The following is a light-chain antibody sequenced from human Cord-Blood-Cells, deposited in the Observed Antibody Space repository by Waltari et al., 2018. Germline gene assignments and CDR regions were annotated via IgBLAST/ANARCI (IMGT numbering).Light chain of an antibody. V-gene: IGLV2-14*01. CDR2: EVS. J-gene: IGLJ2*01. CDR3: SSYTSSSTYVV. Sequence: QSALTQPASVSGSPGQSIPIPCTGTSSDVGGYNYVSWYQQHPGKAPKLMIYEVSNRPSGVSNRFSGSKSGNTAARTISGLQAEDEADYYCSSYTSSSTYVVFGGGTKLTVL. CDR1: SSDVGGYNY.